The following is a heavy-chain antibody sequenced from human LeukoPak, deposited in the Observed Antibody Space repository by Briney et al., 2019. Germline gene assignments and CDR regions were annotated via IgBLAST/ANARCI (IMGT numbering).Heavy chain of an antibody. V-gene: IGHV7-4-1*02. CDR2: INNNTGNP. CDR1: GYTFTNFA. D-gene: IGHD6-13*01. CDR3: ARDLGYSRTRTFGY. J-gene: IGHJ4*02. Sequence: ASVKVSCKASGYTFTNFALTWVREAPGQGLEWMGWINNNTGNPSYARGFIGRFIFSVDTSISTAYLQITSLQAEDTAVYYCARDLGYSRTRTFGYWGQGTLVTVSS.